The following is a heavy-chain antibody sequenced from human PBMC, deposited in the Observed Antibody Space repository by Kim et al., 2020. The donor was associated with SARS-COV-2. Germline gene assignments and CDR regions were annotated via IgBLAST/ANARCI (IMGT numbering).Heavy chain of an antibody. CDR2: INHSGST. CDR1: GGSFSGYY. Sequence: SETLSLTCAVYGGSFSGYYWSWIRQPPGKGLEWIGEINHSGSTNYNPSLKSRVTISVDTSKNQFSLKLSSVTAADTAVYYCASTFGLGWRRRSIDYWGQG. CDR3: ASTFGLGWRRRSIDY. V-gene: IGHV4-34*01. D-gene: IGHD3-16*01. J-gene: IGHJ4*02.